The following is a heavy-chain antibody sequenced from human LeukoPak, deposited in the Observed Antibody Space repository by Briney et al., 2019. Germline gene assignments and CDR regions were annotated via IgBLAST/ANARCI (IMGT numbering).Heavy chain of an antibody. J-gene: IGHJ4*02. V-gene: IGHV4-34*01. CDR2: INHSGST. CDR3: ARAPDFTPPQYYFDY. D-gene: IGHD3-3*01. Sequence: SETLSLTCAVSGGSISSGGYSWSWIRQPPGKGLEWIGEINHSGSTNYNPSLKSRVTISVDTSKNQFSLKLSSVTAADTAVYYCARAPDFTPPQYYFDYWGQGTLVTVSS. CDR1: GGSISSGGYS.